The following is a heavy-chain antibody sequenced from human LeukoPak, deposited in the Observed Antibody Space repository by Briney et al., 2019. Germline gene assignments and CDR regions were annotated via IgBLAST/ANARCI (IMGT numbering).Heavy chain of an antibody. J-gene: IGHJ4*02. V-gene: IGHV3-30-3*01. CDR3: ARGSSLGRYFLDY. Sequence: GGSLRLSCAASGFTFSSYAMHWVRQAPGKGLEWVAVISYDGSNKYYADSVKGRFTISRDNSKNTLYLQMNSLRAEDTAVYYCARGSSLGRYFLDYWGQGTLVTVSS. D-gene: IGHD3-9*01. CDR2: ISYDGSNK. CDR1: GFTFSSYA.